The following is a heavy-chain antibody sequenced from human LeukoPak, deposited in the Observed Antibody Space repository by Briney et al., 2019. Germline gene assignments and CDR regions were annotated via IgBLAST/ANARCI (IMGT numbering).Heavy chain of an antibody. D-gene: IGHD2-15*01. J-gene: IGHJ4*02. CDR1: GGSIRSSYYY. CDR3: AREDGVVAAIDY. V-gene: IGHV4-39*07. Sequence: PSETLSLTCTVSGGSIRSSYYYWGWIRQPPGKGLEWIGSIYDSGSTYYNPSLKSRVTISVDTSKNQFSLKLSSVTAADTAVYYCAREDGVVAAIDYWGQGTLVTVSS. CDR2: IYDSGST.